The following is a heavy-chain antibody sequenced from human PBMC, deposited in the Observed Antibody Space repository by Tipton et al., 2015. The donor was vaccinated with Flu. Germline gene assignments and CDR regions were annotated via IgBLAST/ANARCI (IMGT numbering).Heavy chain of an antibody. CDR1: GGTFSSYA. CDR2: IIPIFGTA. D-gene: IGHD3-22*01. V-gene: IGHV1-69*01. CDR3: ARESIVVVITTKYYYGMDV. Sequence: QLVQSGAEVKKPGSSVKVSCKASGGTFSSYAISWVRQAPGQGLEWMGGIIPIFGTANYAQKFQGRVTITADESTSTAYMELSSLRSEDTAVYYCARESIVVVITTKYYYGMDVWGQGTTVTVSS. J-gene: IGHJ6*02.